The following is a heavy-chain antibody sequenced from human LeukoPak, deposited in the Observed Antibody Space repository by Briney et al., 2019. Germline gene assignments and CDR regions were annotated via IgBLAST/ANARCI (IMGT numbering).Heavy chain of an antibody. CDR3: ARTDYNNDY. Sequence: GGSLRLSCAASGFAFSSYAMHWVRQAPGKGLEWVAVISYDGSNKYYADSVKGRFTISRDNSKNTLYLQMNSLRAEDTAVYYCARTDYNNDYWGQGTLVTVSS. D-gene: IGHD4-11*01. V-gene: IGHV3-30-3*01. CDR2: ISYDGSNK. CDR1: GFAFSSYA. J-gene: IGHJ4*02.